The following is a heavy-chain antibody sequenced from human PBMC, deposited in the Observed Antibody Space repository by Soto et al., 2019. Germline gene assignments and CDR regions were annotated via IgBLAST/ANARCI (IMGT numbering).Heavy chain of an antibody. Sequence: QVTVKESGPVLVKPTETLTLTCTVSGFSLSNAGLGVSWIRQPPGKALEWLAHIFSNDEKSYSTSLKSRLTISKDNSKSQVVLIKTNMDPVDTATYYWASTYSTSWYWFDPWGQGTLGTFSS. CDR1: GFSLSNAGLG. J-gene: IGHJ5*02. CDR2: IFSNDEK. V-gene: IGHV2-26*04. D-gene: IGHD6-13*01. CDR3: ASTYSTSWYWFDP.